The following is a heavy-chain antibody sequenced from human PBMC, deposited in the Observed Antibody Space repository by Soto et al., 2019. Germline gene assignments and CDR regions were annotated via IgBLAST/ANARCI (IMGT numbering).Heavy chain of an antibody. D-gene: IGHD5-12*01. CDR3: ARDRVVATMYYYYYGMDV. V-gene: IGHV3-33*01. CDR2: IWYDGSNK. Sequence: LRLSCAASGFTFSSYGMHWVRQAPGKGLEWVAVIWYDGSNKYYADSVKGRFTISRYNSKNTLYRQMNSRRAEDTAVYYCARDRVVATMYYYYYGMDVWGQGTTVTVSS. CDR1: GFTFSSYG. J-gene: IGHJ6*02.